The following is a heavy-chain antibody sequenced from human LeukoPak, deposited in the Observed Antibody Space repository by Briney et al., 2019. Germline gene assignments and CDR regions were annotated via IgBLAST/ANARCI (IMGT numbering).Heavy chain of an antibody. CDR2: ISGSGSST. J-gene: IGHJ4*02. Sequence: GGSLRLSCAASGFTLSSYAMSWVRQAPGKGLEWVSAISGSGSSTYYADSVKGRFTISRDNSKNTLYLQMNSLRAEDTAVYYCAKALVVVVAAAGDYWGQGTLVTVSS. CDR1: GFTLSSYA. V-gene: IGHV3-23*01. D-gene: IGHD2-15*01. CDR3: AKALVVVVAAAGDY.